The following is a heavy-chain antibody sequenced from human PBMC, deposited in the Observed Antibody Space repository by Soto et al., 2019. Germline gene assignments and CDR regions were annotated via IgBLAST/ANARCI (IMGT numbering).Heavy chain of an antibody. CDR2: ISGDGGST. V-gene: IGHV3-23*01. CDR1: GFSFSSYA. CDR3: AREPYSSGHFAAFDI. D-gene: IGHD6-19*01. J-gene: IGHJ3*02. Sequence: EVQLLESGGDLVQPGGSLRLSCAASGFSFSSYAMSWVRQAPGKGLEWMPAISGDGGSTHYADSVKGRFTISRDNSKSTLFLQANSLRAEDTALYYCAREPYSSGHFAAFDIWGQGTMVTVSS.